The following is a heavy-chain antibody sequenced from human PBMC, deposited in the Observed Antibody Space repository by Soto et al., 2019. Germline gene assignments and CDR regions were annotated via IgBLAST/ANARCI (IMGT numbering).Heavy chain of an antibody. CDR2: TYYRSKWYN. V-gene: IGHV6-1*01. Sequence: PSQTLSLTCAISGDSVSSNSAAWNWIRQSPSRGLEWLGRTYYRSKWYNDYAVSVKSRITINPDTSKNQFSLQLNSVTPEDTAVYYCARDLEQLVLGPTSSYYYYGMDVWGQGTTVTVSS. CDR3: ARDLEQLVLGPTSSYYYYGMDV. D-gene: IGHD6-6*01. J-gene: IGHJ6*02. CDR1: GDSVSSNSAA.